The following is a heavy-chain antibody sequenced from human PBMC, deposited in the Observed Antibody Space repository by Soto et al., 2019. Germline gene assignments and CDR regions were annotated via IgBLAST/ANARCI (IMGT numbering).Heavy chain of an antibody. CDR1: GGSISSSSYY. CDR3: ARNTYYYDGVDY. V-gene: IGHV4-39*01. Sequence: PSETLSLTCTVSGGSISSSSYYWGWIRQPPGKGLEWIGSIYYSGSTYYNPSLKSRVTISVDTSKNQFSLKLSSVTAADTAVYYCARNTYYYDGVDYWGQGTLVTVYS. J-gene: IGHJ4*02. D-gene: IGHD3-22*01. CDR2: IYYSGST.